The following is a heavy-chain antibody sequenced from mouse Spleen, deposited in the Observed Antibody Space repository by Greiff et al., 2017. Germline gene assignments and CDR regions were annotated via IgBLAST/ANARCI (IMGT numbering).Heavy chain of an antibody. CDR1: GYTFTSYG. CDR2: IYPRSGNT. D-gene: IGHD2-1*01. V-gene: IGHV1-81*01. J-gene: IGHJ4*01. Sequence: QVQLQQSGAELARPGASVKLSCKASGYTFTSYGISWVKQRTGQGLEWIGEIYPRSGNTYYNEKFKGKATLTADKSSSTAYMELRSLTSEDSAVYFCARIYYGNYVYYAMDYWGQGTSVTVSS. CDR3: ARIYYGNYVYYAMDY.